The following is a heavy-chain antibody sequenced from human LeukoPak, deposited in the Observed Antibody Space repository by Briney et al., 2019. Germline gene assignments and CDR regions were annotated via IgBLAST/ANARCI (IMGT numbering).Heavy chain of an antibody. CDR1: GFTFSSYG. J-gene: IGHJ3*02. D-gene: IGHD5-18*01. CDR2: IWYDGSNK. V-gene: IGHV3-33*01. CDR3: AREAPPKIQLWADAFDI. Sequence: PGGSLRLSCAASGFTFSSYGMHWVRQAPGKGLEWVAVIWYDGSNKYHADSVKGRFTISRDNSKNTLYLQMNSLRAEDTAEYYCAREAPPKIQLWADAFDIWGQGTMVTVSS.